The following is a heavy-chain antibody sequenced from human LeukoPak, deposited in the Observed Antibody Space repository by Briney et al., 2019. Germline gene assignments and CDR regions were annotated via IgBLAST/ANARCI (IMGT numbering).Heavy chain of an antibody. CDR2: ISYDGSNK. CDR3: AKKAVAGKGNWLDP. D-gene: IGHD6-19*01. CDR1: GFTFSSYA. J-gene: IGHJ5*02. V-gene: IGHV3-30-3*02. Sequence: GGSLRLSCAASGFTFSSYAMHWVRQAPGKGLEWVAVISYDGSNKYYADSVKGRFTISRDNSKNTLFLQMNSLRAEDTAIYYCAKKAVAGKGNWLDPWGQGTLVTVSS.